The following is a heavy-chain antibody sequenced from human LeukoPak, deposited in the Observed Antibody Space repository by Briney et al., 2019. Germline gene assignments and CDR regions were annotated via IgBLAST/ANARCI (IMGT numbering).Heavy chain of an antibody. V-gene: IGHV4-38-2*02. CDR2: IYYSGST. J-gene: IGHJ4*02. D-gene: IGHD3-10*02. Sequence: SETLSLTCTVSGYSISTGYYWGWIRQPPGKGLEWIGSIYYSGSTYYNPSLKSRVTISVDTSKNQFSLKLSSVTVADTAVYYCARDIYSGSFDYWGQGTLVTVSS. CDR3: ARDIYSGSFDY. CDR1: GYSISTGYY.